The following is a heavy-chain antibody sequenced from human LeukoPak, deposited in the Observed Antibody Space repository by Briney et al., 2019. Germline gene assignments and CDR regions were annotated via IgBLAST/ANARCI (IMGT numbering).Heavy chain of an antibody. V-gene: IGHV3-74*01. Sequence: PGGSLRLSCAASGFTFSSYWMHWVRQAPGKGLVWVSRINSDGSSTSYADSVKGRFTISRDNAKNTLYLQMNSLRAEDTAVYYCARGFSSGWPRGATAPGNWGQGTLATVSS. CDR3: ARGFSSGWPRGATAPGN. CDR2: INSDGSST. J-gene: IGHJ4*02. CDR1: GFTFSSYW. D-gene: IGHD6-19*01.